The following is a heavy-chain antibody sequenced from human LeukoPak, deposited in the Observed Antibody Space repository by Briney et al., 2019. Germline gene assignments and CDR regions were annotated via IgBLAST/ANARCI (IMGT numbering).Heavy chain of an antibody. D-gene: IGHD2-2*01. Sequence: GGSLRLSCAASGFTVSSNYMSWVRQAPGKGLEWVSVIYSGGSTYYADSVKGRFTISRDNSKNTLYLQMNSLRAEDTAVYYCANQANGRDPECFYIRGQGTMVTVSS. J-gene: IGHJ3*02. CDR3: ANQANGRDPECFYI. V-gene: IGHV3-66*01. CDR2: IYSGGST. CDR1: GFTVSSNY.